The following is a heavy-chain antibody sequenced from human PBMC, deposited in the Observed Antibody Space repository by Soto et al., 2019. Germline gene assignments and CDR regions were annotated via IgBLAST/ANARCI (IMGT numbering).Heavy chain of an antibody. CDR1: GYTFTSYG. CDR3: ARDYTFPDY. V-gene: IGHV1-18*01. D-gene: IGHD3-3*02. CDR2: SSTSNGDT. Sequence: QVQLVQSGAEVKKPGASVKVSCKTSGYTFTSYGITWVRQAPGQGLEWMGWSSTSNGDTNYVQKFQGRVTMTTDTSTCTGYLELRSLTSDDTAVDYCARDYTFPDYWGHGTVVTVSS. J-gene: IGHJ4*01.